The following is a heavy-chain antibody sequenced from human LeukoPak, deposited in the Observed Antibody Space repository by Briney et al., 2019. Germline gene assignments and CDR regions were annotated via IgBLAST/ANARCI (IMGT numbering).Heavy chain of an antibody. D-gene: IGHD3-22*01. CDR3: ARAQGSSGYYLLDY. Sequence: SETLSLTCAVSGGSISSSNWWSWVRQPPGKGLEWIGEIYHSGSTNYNPSLKSRVTISVDTSKNQFSLKLSSVTAADTAVYYCARAQGSSGYYLLDYWGQGTLVTVSS. J-gene: IGHJ4*02. V-gene: IGHV4-4*02. CDR2: IYHSGST. CDR1: GGSISSSNW.